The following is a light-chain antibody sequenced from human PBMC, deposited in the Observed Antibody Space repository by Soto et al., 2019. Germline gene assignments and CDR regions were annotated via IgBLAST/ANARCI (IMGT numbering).Light chain of an antibody. V-gene: IGKV3-20*01. CDR1: QSVSSSY. Sequence: TEWTHAPDAMSVAPGERGTLANRTSQSVSSSYLAWYQQKPGQAPRLLIYGASSRATGIPDRFSGSGSGTDLTLTINRLEPGDFAVYYCQLYSSSALTFGGGTRVDIK. CDR3: QLYSSSALT. CDR2: GAS. J-gene: IGKJ4*01.